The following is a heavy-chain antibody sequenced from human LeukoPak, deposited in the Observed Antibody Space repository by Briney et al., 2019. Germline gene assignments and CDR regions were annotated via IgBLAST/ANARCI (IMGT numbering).Heavy chain of an antibody. CDR3: ARHDLPLGCTSSSCTYGRWFDP. J-gene: IGHJ5*02. V-gene: IGHV5-51*01. CDR2: INPVNSDT. CDR1: GYIFTNYW. Sequence: GESLKISCKGSGYIFTNYWIAWVRQMPEKGLEWMGIINPVNSDTRYSPSFQGQVTMSVDKSIETAYLQWSSLEASDTAIYYCARHDLPLGCTSSSCTYGRWFDPWGRGTQVTVSP. D-gene: IGHD2-2*01.